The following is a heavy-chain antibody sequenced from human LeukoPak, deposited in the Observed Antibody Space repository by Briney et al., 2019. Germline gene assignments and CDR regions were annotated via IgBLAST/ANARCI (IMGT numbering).Heavy chain of an antibody. V-gene: IGHV3-23*01. CDR2: ISGSGGST. CDR1: GFTFSSYA. CDR3: ARDTTSIRGACGY. J-gene: IGHJ4*02. Sequence: GGSLRLSCAASGFTFSSYAMSWVRQAPGKGLEWVSAISGSGGSTYYADSVKGRFTISRDNSKNTLYLQMNSLRAEDTAVYYCARDTTSIRGACGYWGQGTLVTVSS. D-gene: IGHD2/OR15-2a*01.